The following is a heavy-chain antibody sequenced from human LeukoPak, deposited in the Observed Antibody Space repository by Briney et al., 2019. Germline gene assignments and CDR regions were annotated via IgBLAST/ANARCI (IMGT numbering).Heavy chain of an antibody. CDR3: AREYYCGGDCYSEPFDY. V-gene: IGHV3-21*01. CDR2: ISSSSSYI. CDR1: GFTFSSYS. Sequence: GGSLRLSCAASGFTFSSYSMNWVRQAPGKGLEWVSSISSSSSYIYYADSVKGRFTISRDNAKNSLYLQMNSLRAEDTAVYYCAREYYCGGDCYSEPFDYWGQGTLVTVSS. J-gene: IGHJ4*02. D-gene: IGHD2-21*02.